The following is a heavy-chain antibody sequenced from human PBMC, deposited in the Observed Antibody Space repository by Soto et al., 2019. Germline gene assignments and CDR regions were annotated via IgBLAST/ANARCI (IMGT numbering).Heavy chain of an antibody. CDR1: GGSFSGYY. J-gene: IGHJ3*02. V-gene: IGHV4-34*01. CDR3: AGRAKGRAFDI. CDR2: INHSGST. Sequence: PSETLSLTCAVYGGSFSGYYWSWIRQPPGKGLEWIGEINHSGSTNYNPSLKSRVTISVDTSKNQFSLKLSSVTAADTAVYYCAGRAKGRAFDIWGQGTMVTVSS.